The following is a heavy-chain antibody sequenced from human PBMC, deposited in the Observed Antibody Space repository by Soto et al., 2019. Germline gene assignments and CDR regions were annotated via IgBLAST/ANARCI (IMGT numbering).Heavy chain of an antibody. V-gene: IGHV4-34*01. J-gene: IGHJ6*02. D-gene: IGHD1-26*01. CDR3: ATNYGGNYYYGMDV. CDR2: INHSGST. Sequence: SETLSHTCAVYGGSFSDYYWSWIRQPPGKGLEWIGEINHSGSTNYNPSLKSRVTISVDTSKNQFSLRLSSVTAADTAVYYCATNYGGNYYYGMDVWGQGTTVT. CDR1: GGSFSDYY.